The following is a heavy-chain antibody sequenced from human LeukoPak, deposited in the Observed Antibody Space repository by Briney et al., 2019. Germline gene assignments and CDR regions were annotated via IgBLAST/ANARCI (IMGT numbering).Heavy chain of an antibody. D-gene: IGHD5-24*01. CDR2: ISAYNGNT. J-gene: IGHJ4*02. V-gene: IGHV1-18*01. Sequence: ASVKVSCKASGYTFTSYGISWVRQAPGQGLEWMGWISAYNGNTNYAQKLQGRVTMTTDTSTSTAYMELRSLRSDDTAVYYCARERDGYNSGTYYFDYWGQGTLVTVSS. CDR3: ARERDGYNSGTYYFDY. CDR1: GYTFTSYG.